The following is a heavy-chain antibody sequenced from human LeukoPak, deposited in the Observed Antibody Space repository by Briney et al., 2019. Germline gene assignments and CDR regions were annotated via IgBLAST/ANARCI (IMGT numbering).Heavy chain of an antibody. CDR2: INPYSGGT. J-gene: IGHJ4*02. CDR1: GYTFTGYY. D-gene: IGHD6-13*01. V-gene: IGHV1-2*07. Sequence: APVKPCCKASGYTFTGYYMHWVRQAPGQGLEWMGWINPYSGGTNYAHKFQGRVTMTRDTSISTAYMELSRLRSDDTAVYYCAREPPQDSRGEFDYWGPGTLHSVPS. CDR3: AREPPQDSRGEFDY.